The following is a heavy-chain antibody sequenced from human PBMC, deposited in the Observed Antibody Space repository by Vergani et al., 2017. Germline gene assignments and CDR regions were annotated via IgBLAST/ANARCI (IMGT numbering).Heavy chain of an antibody. CDR3: AKPLKYRGDYYYVDV. V-gene: IGHV4-39*01. CDR1: GGSISSSNYY. D-gene: IGHD5-18*01. Sequence: QLQLQESGPGLVKPSETLSLTCTVSGGSISSSNYYWGWIRQPPGKGLEWIGTIYYSGSTYYNPSLKSLVIISVDTSKNQFSLKLISVTAAETAVYYCAKPLKYRGDYYYVDVWGKGTTVTVSS. CDR2: IYYSGST. J-gene: IGHJ6*03.